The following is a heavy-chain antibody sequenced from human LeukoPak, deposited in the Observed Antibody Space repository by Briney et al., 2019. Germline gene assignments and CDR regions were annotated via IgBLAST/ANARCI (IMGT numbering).Heavy chain of an antibody. D-gene: IGHD5-12*01. J-gene: IGHJ4*02. CDR1: GFSLSMYW. CDR2: IRSDGVEK. CDR3: AREFTGYGNTDY. V-gene: IGHV3-7*03. Sequence: GGSLRLSCTAAGFSLSMYWMSWVRQAPGKGLEWVANIRSDGVEKYYVDSVRGRFTISTDTAKNTLYLQMNSLRADDTAVYYCAREFTGYGNTDYWGQGTLVTVTS.